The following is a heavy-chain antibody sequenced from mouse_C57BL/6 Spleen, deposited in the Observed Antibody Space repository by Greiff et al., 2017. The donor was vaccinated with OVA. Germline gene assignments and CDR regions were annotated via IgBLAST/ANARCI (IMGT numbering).Heavy chain of an antibody. J-gene: IGHJ4*01. CDR1: GYTFTSYW. Sequence: EVQLQQSGTVLARPGASVKMSCKTSGYTFTSYWMHWVKQRPGQGLEWIGAIYPGNSDTSYNQKFKGKAKLTAVTSASTAYMELSSLTNEDSAVYYCTRDSNYLYYAMDYWGQGTSVTVSS. CDR3: TRDSNYLYYAMDY. D-gene: IGHD2-5*01. CDR2: IYPGNSDT. V-gene: IGHV1-5*01.